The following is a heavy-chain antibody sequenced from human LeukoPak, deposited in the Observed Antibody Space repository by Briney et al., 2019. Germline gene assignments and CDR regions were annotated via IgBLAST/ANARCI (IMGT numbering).Heavy chain of an antibody. J-gene: IGHJ4*02. Sequence: GESLKISCKGSGYSFSSYWISWVCQMPGKGLEWMGSIDSSDSYTNCSPSFQGHVTISTDKSISPAYLQWSSLRASDTAMYYCARNRYYYDFSGYYVDYWGQGTLVTVSS. CDR3: ARNRYYYDFSGYYVDY. V-gene: IGHV5-10-1*01. CDR2: IDSSDSYT. CDR1: GYSFSSYW. D-gene: IGHD3-22*01.